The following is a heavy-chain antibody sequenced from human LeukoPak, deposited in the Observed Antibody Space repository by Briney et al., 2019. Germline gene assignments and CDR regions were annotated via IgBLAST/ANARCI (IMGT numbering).Heavy chain of an antibody. CDR2: IWYDGSNK. CDR3: AREVETYYYDSSGYHDY. CDR1: GFTFSSYW. D-gene: IGHD3-22*01. V-gene: IGHV3-33*08. Sequence: GGSLRLSCAASGFTFSSYWMNWVRQAPGKGLEWVAVIWYDGSNKYYADSVKGRFTISRDNSKNTLYLQMNSLRAEDTAVYYCAREVETYYYDSSGYHDYWGQGTLVTVSS. J-gene: IGHJ4*02.